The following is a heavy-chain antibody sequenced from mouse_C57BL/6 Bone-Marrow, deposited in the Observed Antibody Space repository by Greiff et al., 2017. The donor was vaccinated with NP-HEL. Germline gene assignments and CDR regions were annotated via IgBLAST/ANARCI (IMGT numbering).Heavy chain of an antibody. CDR2: ISSGGDYI. D-gene: IGHD1-1*01. CDR1: GFTFSSYA. J-gene: IGHJ4*01. Sequence: EVMLVESGEGLVKPGGSLKLSCAASGFTFSSYAMSWVRQTPEKRLEWVAYISSGGDYIYYADTVKGRFTISRDNARNTLYLQMSSLKSEDTAMYYCTRVSTTVVATRGYAMDYWGQGTSVTVSS. CDR3: TRVSTTVVATRGYAMDY. V-gene: IGHV5-9-1*02.